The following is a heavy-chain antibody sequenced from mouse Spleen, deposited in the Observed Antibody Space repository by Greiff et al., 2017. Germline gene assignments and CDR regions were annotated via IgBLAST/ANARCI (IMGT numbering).Heavy chain of an antibody. Sequence: DVQLQESGAELVRPGALVKLSCKASGFNIKDYYMHWVKQRPEQGLEWIGWIDPENGNTIYDPKFQGKASITADTSSNTAYLQLSSLTSEDTAVYYCARGLPHFAYWGQGTLVTVSA. V-gene: IGHV14-1*02. D-gene: IGHD2-2*01. CDR3: ARGLPHFAY. CDR1: GFNIKDYY. J-gene: IGHJ3*01. CDR2: IDPENGNT.